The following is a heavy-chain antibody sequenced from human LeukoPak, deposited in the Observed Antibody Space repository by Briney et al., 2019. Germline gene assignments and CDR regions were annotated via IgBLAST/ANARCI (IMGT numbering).Heavy chain of an antibody. D-gene: IGHD1-1*01. Sequence: GGSLRLSCAASGFTFSSYDMSWVRQAPGKGLEWVSVIRSDGTTDYADSVKGRFDVSRDNFKNTLYLQMNSLRAEDTAVYYCARDHGVQLRLGVDGMDVWGQGTTVTVSS. CDR2: IRSDGTT. V-gene: IGHV3-66*01. CDR3: ARDHGVQLRLGVDGMDV. J-gene: IGHJ6*02. CDR1: GFTFSSYD.